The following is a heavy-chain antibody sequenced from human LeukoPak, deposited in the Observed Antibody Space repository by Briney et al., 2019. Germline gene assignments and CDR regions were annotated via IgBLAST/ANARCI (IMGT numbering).Heavy chain of an antibody. D-gene: IGHD5-12*01. Sequence: PGGSLRLSCAASGFTFSSYWMHWVRQAPGKGLVWVANIKQDGSEKYYVDSVKGRFTISRDNAKNSLYLQMNSLRAEDTAVYYCASGGGYDLPPWCWGQGTLVTVSS. CDR2: IKQDGSEK. CDR1: GFTFSSYW. V-gene: IGHV3-7*03. J-gene: IGHJ4*02. CDR3: ASGGGYDLPPWC.